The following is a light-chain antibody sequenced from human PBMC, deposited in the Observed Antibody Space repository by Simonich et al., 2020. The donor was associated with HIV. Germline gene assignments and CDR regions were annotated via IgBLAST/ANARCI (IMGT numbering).Light chain of an antibody. Sequence: QSALTQPVSVSGSPGQSITISCTGTSLDVGGYNYVSWYQQHPGKAPKLMIYDVSKRPPVVSNRFPGSKSGNTASLTIAVLQAEDEADYYCSSYTSSSTWVFGGGTKLTVL. CDR2: DVS. V-gene: IGLV2-14*01. CDR3: SSYTSSSTWV. J-gene: IGLJ3*02. CDR1: SLDVGGYNY.